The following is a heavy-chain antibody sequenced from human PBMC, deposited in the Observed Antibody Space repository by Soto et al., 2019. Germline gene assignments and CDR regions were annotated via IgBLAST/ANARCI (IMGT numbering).Heavy chain of an antibody. J-gene: IGHJ4*02. CDR1: GGSISSGGYY. CDR2: IYYSGST. Sequence: PSETLSLTCTVSGGSISSGGYYWSWIRQHPGKGLEWIGYIYYSGSTYYNPSLKSRVTISVDTSKNQFSLKLSSVTAADTAVYYCARGMTTVTVLFDYWGQGTLVTVSS. CDR3: ARGMTTVTVLFDY. V-gene: IGHV4-31*03. D-gene: IGHD4-17*01.